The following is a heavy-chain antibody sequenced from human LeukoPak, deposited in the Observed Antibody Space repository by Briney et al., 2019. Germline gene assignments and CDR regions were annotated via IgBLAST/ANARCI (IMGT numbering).Heavy chain of an antibody. CDR3: ARDLVRDYDFSNAFDY. V-gene: IGHV3-48*03. D-gene: IGHD3-3*01. CDR1: GFTFSSYE. Sequence: PGGSLRLSCTASGFTFSSYEMNWVRQAPGKGLEWVSYISSSGRTIYYADSVKGRFTISRDNAKNSLYLQMNSLRAEDTAVYYRARDLVRDYDFSNAFDYWGQGTLVTVSS. CDR2: ISSSGRTI. J-gene: IGHJ4*02.